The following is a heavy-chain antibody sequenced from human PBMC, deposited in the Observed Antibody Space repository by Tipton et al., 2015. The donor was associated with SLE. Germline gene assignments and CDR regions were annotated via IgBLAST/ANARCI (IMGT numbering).Heavy chain of an antibody. CDR2: ISSSSSYI. D-gene: IGHD1-26*01. CDR3: ARVDSGSYSWYFDL. Sequence: GSLRLSCAASGFTFSSYSMNWVRQAPGKGLEWVSSISSSSSYIYYADSVKGRFTISRDNAKNSLYLQMNSLRAEDTAVYYCARVDSGSYSWYFDLWGRGTLVTVSS. J-gene: IGHJ2*01. CDR1: GFTFSSYS. V-gene: IGHV3-21*01.